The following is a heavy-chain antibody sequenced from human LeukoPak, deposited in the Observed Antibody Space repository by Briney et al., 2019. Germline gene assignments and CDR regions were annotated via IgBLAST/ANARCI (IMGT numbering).Heavy chain of an antibody. CDR1: GFTFSSYG. V-gene: IGHV3-30*02. D-gene: IGHD6-19*01. CDR3: AKDRAAVAGRFNY. J-gene: IGHJ4*02. CDR2: IWYDGSNK. Sequence: GGSLRLSCAASGFTFSSYGMHWVRQAPGKGLEWVAVIWYDGSNKYYADSVKGRFTISRDNSKNTLYLQMNSLRAEDTAVYYCAKDRAAVAGRFNYWGQGTLVTVSS.